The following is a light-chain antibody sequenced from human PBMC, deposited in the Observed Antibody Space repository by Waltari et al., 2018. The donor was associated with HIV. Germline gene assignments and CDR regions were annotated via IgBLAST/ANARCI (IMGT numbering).Light chain of an antibody. CDR2: DVS. J-gene: IGLJ2*01. CDR1: SRDLGAYDY. Sequence: QSALTQPASVSGSPGPSITISCTGTSRDLGAYDYVSWYQQHPDKAPKLIIYDVSTRPSGVSHRFSGSKFGNTASLTISGLQSEDEADYHCCAYAGPTGLSEVFGGGTKVTVL. V-gene: IGLV2-23*02. CDR3: CAYAGPTGLSEV.